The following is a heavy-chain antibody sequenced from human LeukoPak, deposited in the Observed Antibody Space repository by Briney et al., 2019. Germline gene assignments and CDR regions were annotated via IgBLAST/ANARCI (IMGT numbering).Heavy chain of an antibody. CDR1: GGSIRSSYYY. CDR3: ARGRPYSGGYHLDY. Sequence: PSETLSLTCTVSGGSIRSSYYYWGWIRQPPGKGLEWIGSIYYSGSTYYNPSLKSRVTMSVDTSKNQFFLKLNSVTAADTAVYYCARGRPYSGGYHLDYWGQGTLVTVSP. D-gene: IGHD1-26*01. V-gene: IGHV4-39*01. J-gene: IGHJ4*02. CDR2: IYYSGST.